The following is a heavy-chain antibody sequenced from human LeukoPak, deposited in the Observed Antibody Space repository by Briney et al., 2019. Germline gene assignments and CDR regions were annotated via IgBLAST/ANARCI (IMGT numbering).Heavy chain of an antibody. CDR3: ARVAVAGIQNYFDY. CDR1: GGSISSYY. D-gene: IGHD6-19*01. CDR2: IYTSGST. Sequence: SETLSLTCTVSGGSISSYYWSWIRQPAGKGLEWIGRIYTSGSTNYNPSLKSRVTMSVDTSKNQFSLKLSSVTAADTAVYYCARVAVAGIQNYFDYWGQGTLVTVSS. V-gene: IGHV4-4*07. J-gene: IGHJ4*02.